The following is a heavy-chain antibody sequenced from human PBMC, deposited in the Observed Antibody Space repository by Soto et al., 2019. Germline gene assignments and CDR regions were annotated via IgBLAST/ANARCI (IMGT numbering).Heavy chain of an antibody. J-gene: IGHJ4*02. D-gene: IGHD3-3*01. CDR2: ISGSGGST. CDR1: GFTFSSYA. Sequence: GGSLRLSCAASGFTFSSYAMSWVRQAPGKGLEWVSAISGSGGSTYYADSVKGRFTISRDNSKNTLYPQMNSLRAEDTAVYYCAKVGSSGYDFWSGYYFWDRLSPGNWDYWGQGTLVTVSS. V-gene: IGHV3-23*01. CDR3: AKVGSSGYDFWSGYYFWDRLSPGNWDY.